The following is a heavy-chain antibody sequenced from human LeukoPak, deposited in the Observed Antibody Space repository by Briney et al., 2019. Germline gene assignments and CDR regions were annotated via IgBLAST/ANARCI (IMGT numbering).Heavy chain of an antibody. CDR3: AREASYSGSWWYFDH. V-gene: IGHV3-66*01. J-gene: IGHJ4*02. Sequence: PGGSLRLSCAASGFTVSSKYISWVRQAPGKGLEWVSVIYDGGSADYADSVKGRFTISRDNSKSKVYLQMNRLRAEDTAVYYCAREASYSGSWWYFDHWGQGTLVTVSS. CDR1: GFTVSSKY. CDR2: IYDGGSA. D-gene: IGHD6-13*01.